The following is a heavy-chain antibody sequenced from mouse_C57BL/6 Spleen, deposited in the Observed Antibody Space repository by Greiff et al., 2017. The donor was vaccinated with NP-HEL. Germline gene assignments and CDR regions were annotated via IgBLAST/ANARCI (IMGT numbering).Heavy chain of an antibody. CDR2: IYPGDGDT. J-gene: IGHJ4*01. CDR3: ASSRPFYGSSYDYAMDY. Sequence: VQLQQSGAELVKPGASVKISCKASGYAFSSYWMNWVKQRPGKGLEWIGQIYPGDGDTNYNGKFKGKATLTADKSSSTAYMQLSSLTSEDSAVYFCASSRPFYGSSYDYAMDYWGQGTSVTVSS. V-gene: IGHV1-80*01. CDR1: GYAFSSYW. D-gene: IGHD1-1*01.